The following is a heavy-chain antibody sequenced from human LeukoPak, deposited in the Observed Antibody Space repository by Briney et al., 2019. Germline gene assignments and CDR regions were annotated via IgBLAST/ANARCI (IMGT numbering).Heavy chain of an antibody. D-gene: IGHD6-13*01. Sequence: PSESLSLTCAVDGGSFSGYYWSWIRQPPGKGLESTGEINHSGSTNYNPSLKSRVTISVDTSKNQFSLKLSSVTAADTAVYYCARGLTVYSSSWMGWFDPWGQGTLVTVSS. CDR2: INHSGST. CDR3: ARGLTVYSSSWMGWFDP. CDR1: GGSFSGYY. J-gene: IGHJ5*02. V-gene: IGHV4-34*01.